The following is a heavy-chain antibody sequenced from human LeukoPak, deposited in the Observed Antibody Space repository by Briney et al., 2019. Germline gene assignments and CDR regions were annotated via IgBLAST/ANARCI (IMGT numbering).Heavy chain of an antibody. D-gene: IGHD2-15*01. J-gene: IGHJ5*02. CDR1: GGTFSSYA. Sequence: SVKVSCKASGGTFSSYAISWVRQAPGQGLEWMGRIIPIFGTANYAQKFQGRVTITTDESTSTAYMELRSLRSEDTAVYYCARSGKVVVAANNWFDPWGQGTLVTVSS. CDR2: IIPIFGTA. CDR3: ARSGKVVVAANNWFDP. V-gene: IGHV1-69*05.